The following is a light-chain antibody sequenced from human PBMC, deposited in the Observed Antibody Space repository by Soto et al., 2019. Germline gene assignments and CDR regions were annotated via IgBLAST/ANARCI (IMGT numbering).Light chain of an antibody. V-gene: IGLV2-11*01. CDR3: CSYAGGLYTWV. Sequence: QSALTQPRSVSGSPGQSVTISCTGTSSDVGGYEYVSWYQQHPGKVPKLMVYEVSRRPSGVPDRFSGSKSGNTAALTISGLQGEDEADYYCCSYAGGLYTWVFGGGTKLAVL. J-gene: IGLJ3*02. CDR1: SSDVGGYEY. CDR2: EVS.